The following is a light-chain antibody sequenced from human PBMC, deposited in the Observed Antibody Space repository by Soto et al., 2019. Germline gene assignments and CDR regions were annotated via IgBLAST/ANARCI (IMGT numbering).Light chain of an antibody. CDR3: PQYNNWPPWT. J-gene: IGKJ1*01. V-gene: IGKV3-15*01. CDR2: GAS. Sequence: EIVMTQSPATLSVSPGERATLSCRASQSVSSNLAWYQQKPAQAPRLLIYGASTRATGIPARFSGSGSGTEFTLTITSLQSEDFAVYYCPQYNNWPPWTFGQGTKVEIK. CDR1: QSVSSN.